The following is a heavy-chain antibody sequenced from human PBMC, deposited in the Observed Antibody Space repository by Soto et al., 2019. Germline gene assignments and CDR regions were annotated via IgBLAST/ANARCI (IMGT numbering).Heavy chain of an antibody. Sequence: QVQLQESGPGLVKPSETLSLTCTVSGGSISSYYWSWIRQPPGKGLEWIGFIFSSGSTSYNPSLQSRVTISIDTSEYQFSLKLNSGTAADTAVYYCASMIGDPVLSFDSWGQGTLVAVSS. J-gene: IGHJ5*01. D-gene: IGHD3-10*02. CDR2: IFSSGST. V-gene: IGHV4-59*01. CDR1: GGSISSYY. CDR3: ASMIGDPVLSFDS.